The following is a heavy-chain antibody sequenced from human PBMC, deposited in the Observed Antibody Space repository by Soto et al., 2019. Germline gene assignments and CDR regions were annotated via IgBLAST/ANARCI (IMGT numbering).Heavy chain of an antibody. V-gene: IGHV1-2*04. CDR2: INPNSGGT. CDR3: ARSSDKIIPAARVSYYYAMDV. Sequence: ASVKVSCKASGYTFTDCYMRWVRQAPGQGLEWMGWINPNSGGTDYAQKFQGWVTMTRDTSINTAYMELTRLRSDATAVYYCARSSDKIIPAARVSYYYAMDVWGQGTTVTGSS. J-gene: IGHJ6*02. CDR1: GYTFTDCY. D-gene: IGHD2-2*01.